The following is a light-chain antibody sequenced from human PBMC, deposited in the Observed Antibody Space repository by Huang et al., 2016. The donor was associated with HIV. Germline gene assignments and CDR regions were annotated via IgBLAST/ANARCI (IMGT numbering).Light chain of an antibody. V-gene: IGKV3-11*01. Sequence: EIVLTQSPATLSLSPGERATLSCRASQSVSSYLAWYHHKPGQAPRLLIYDASNRATGIPARFSGSGSGTDFTLTISSLEPEDFAVYYCQQRSNWLFGGGTKVEIK. CDR2: DAS. CDR1: QSVSSY. CDR3: QQRSNWL. J-gene: IGKJ4*01.